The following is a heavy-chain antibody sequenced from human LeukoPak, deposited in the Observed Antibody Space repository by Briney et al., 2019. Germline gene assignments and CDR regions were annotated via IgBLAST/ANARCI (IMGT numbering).Heavy chain of an antibody. CDR3: AKTVVVITFRFDS. J-gene: IGHJ4*02. D-gene: IGHD2-21*01. V-gene: IGHV3-30-3*02. CDR2: ISYDGSNK. Sequence: GGSLRLSCAASGFTFSSSAMHWVRQAPGKGLEWVAVISYDGSNKYYADSVKGRFTISRDNSKNTLYLQMNSLRAEDTAIYYCAKTVVVITFRFDSWGQGSLVTVSS. CDR1: GFTFSSSA.